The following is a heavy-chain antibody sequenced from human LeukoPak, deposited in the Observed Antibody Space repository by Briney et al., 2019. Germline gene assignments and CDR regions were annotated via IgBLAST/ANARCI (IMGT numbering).Heavy chain of an antibody. D-gene: IGHD2-15*01. CDR1: GFTFSSYG. V-gene: IGHV3-30*02. CDR3: AKTGSWGSSNCYFDY. CDR2: IRYDGGKK. Sequence: GGSLRLSCAASGFTFSSYGMHWVRQAPGKGLEWVAFIRYDGGKKYYADSVKGRFTISRDNSKNTLHLQMNSLRAEDTALYYCAKTGSWGSSNCYFDYWGQGTLVTVSS. J-gene: IGHJ4*02.